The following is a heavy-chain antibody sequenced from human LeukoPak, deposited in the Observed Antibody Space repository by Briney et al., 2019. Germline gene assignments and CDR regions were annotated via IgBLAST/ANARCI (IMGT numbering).Heavy chain of an antibody. J-gene: IGHJ3*02. D-gene: IGHD3-3*01. V-gene: IGHV4-34*01. CDR2: INHSGST. CDR3: ARTGHDYDFWSGYSPKDAFDI. CDR1: GGSFSGYY. Sequence: SETLSLTCAVYGGSFSGYYWSWIRQPPGKGLEWIGEINHSGSTYYNPSLKSRVTISVDRSKNQFSLKLSSVTAADTAVYYCARTGHDYDFWSGYSPKDAFDIWGQGTMVTVSS.